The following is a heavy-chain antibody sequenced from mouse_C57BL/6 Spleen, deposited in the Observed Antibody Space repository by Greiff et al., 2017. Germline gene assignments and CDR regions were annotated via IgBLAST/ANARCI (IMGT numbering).Heavy chain of an antibody. CDR2: INPKNGGN. V-gene: IGHV1-22*01. Sequence: EVQLQQSGPELVKPGASVKMSCKASGYTFTDYNMHWVKQSQGKSLEWIGYINPKNGGNSYNQKFKGKATLTVNKSSSTAYMELRSLTSEDSAVYYCAAYYSNYGYFDVWGTGTTVTVSS. CDR3: AAYYSNYGYFDV. D-gene: IGHD2-5*01. J-gene: IGHJ1*03. CDR1: GYTFTDYN.